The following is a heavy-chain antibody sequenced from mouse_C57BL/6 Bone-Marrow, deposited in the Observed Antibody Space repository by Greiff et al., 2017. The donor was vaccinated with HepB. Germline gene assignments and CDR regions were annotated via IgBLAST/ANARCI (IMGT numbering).Heavy chain of an antibody. CDR1: GYSITSGYY. D-gene: IGHD2-1*01. CDR3: ARRNYGNYLFAY. J-gene: IGHJ3*01. Sequence: EVKLMESGPGLVKPSQSLSLTCSVTGYSITSGYYWNWIRQFPGNKLEWMGYISYDGSNNYNPSLKNRISITRDTSKNQFFLKLNSVTTEDTATYYCARRNYGNYLFAYWGQGTLVTVSA. CDR2: ISYDGSN. V-gene: IGHV3-6*01.